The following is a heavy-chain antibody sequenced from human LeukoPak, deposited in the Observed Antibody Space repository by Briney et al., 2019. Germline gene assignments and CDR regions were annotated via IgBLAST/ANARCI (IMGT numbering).Heavy chain of an antibody. V-gene: IGHV3-21*01. CDR1: GFTFSSYS. J-gene: IGHJ3*02. CDR2: ISSSSSYI. CDR3: AREGCSGGSCYDAFDI. D-gene: IGHD2-15*01. Sequence: PGGSLRLSCAASGFTFSSYSMNWVRQAPGKGLEWVSSISSSSSYIYYADSVKGRFTISRDNAKNSLYLQMNSLRAEDTAVYYCAREGCSGGSCYDAFDIWGQGTMVTVSS.